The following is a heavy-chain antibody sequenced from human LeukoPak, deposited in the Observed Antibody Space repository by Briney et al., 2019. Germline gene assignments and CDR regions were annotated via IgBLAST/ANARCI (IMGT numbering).Heavy chain of an antibody. J-gene: IGHJ4*02. V-gene: IGHV4-34*01. CDR3: ARVSAAARRMSTFLYYFDY. CDR1: GGSFSGYY. CDR2: NNHSGST. D-gene: IGHD6-13*01. Sequence: PSETLSLTCAVYGGSFSGYYWSWIRQPPGKGLEWIGENNHSGSTNYNPSLRSRVTISVDTSKNQFSLKLSSVTAADTAVYYCARVSAAARRMSTFLYYFDYWGQGTLVTVSS.